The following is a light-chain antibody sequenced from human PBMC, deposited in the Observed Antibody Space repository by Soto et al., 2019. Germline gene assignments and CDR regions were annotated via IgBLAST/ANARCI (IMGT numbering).Light chain of an antibody. J-gene: IGKJ2*01. CDR2: GAS. CDR1: QSVSSSY. CDR3: QQYGSSPGYT. V-gene: IGKV3-20*01. Sequence: EVVLTQSPGTLSLSPGERATLSCRASQSVSSSYLAWYQQKPGQAPRLLIYGASSRATGIPDRFSGSGSGTDFTITISRLEPEDFAVYYCQQYGSSPGYTFGQGTTVDIK.